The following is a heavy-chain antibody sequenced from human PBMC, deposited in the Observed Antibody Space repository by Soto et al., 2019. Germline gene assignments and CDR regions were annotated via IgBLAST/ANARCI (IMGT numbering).Heavy chain of an antibody. CDR1: GFPFSSYA. D-gene: IGHD6-19*01. Sequence: PGGSLRLSCAASGFPFSSYAMSWVRQAPGKGLEWVSAISGSGGSTYYADSVKGRFTISRDNSKNTLYLQMNSLRAEDTAVYYCATRPGGIAVADYWGQGTQVTVSS. CDR2: ISGSGGST. CDR3: ATRPGGIAVADY. J-gene: IGHJ4*02. V-gene: IGHV3-23*01.